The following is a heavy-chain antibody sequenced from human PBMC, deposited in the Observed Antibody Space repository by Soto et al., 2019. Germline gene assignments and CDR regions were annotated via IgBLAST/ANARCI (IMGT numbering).Heavy chain of an antibody. Sequence: GGSLRLSCAAFGFTFRTYAMGWGRQAPGKGLEWVSVMSNSGDETYYADSVKGRFTISRDNFQNTLYLQLSSLRADDTAVYYCAKGAARTSGWYYFDFWGQGTLVTVSS. V-gene: IGHV3-23*01. CDR3: AKGAARTSGWYYFDF. J-gene: IGHJ4*02. D-gene: IGHD6-19*01. CDR2: MSNSGDET. CDR1: GFTFRTYA.